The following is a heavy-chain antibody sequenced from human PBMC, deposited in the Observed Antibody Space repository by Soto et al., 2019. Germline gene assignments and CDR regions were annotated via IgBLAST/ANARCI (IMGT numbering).Heavy chain of an antibody. CDR2: IIHIFGTA. Sequence: QVQLVQSGAEVKKPGSSVKVSCKASGGTFSSYAISWVRQAPGQGLEWMGGIIHIFGTANYAQKFQGRVTITADESTSTADMELSSLRSEDTAVYYCARTSSIRDTGPEGYWGQGTLVTVSS. J-gene: IGHJ4*02. CDR1: GGTFSSYA. D-gene: IGHD2-2*01. V-gene: IGHV1-69*12. CDR3: ARTSSIRDTGPEGY.